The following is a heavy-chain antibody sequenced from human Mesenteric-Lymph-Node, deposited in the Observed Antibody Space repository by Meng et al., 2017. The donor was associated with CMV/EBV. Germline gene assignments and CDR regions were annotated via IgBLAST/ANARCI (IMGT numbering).Heavy chain of an antibody. CDR3: AHSSGIAAAGPFYFDY. J-gene: IGHJ4*02. D-gene: IGHD6-13*01. CDR1: GFSLSTSGVG. CDR2: IYWDDDK. V-gene: IGHV2-5*02. Sequence: QITLKESGPTLVKRTQTLTLTCTFPGFSLSTSGVGVGWIRQPPGKALEWLALIYWDDDKRYSPSLKSRLTITKDTSKNQVVLTMTNMDPVDTATYYCAHSSGIAAAGPFYFDYWGQGTLVTVSS.